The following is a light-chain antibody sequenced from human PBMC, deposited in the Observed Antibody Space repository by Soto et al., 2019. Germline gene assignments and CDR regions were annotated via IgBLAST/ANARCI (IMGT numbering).Light chain of an antibody. Sequence: DIQLTQSPASVSAAVGDRINISCRASQPIKTWLVWYQQKPGKGPKLLIYTASTLETGVPSRFSGSGSGTDFTLTISSLQPEDAAIYSCQQADSFPFTFGPGAKV. V-gene: IGKV1-12*02. CDR2: TAS. CDR1: QPIKTW. J-gene: IGKJ3*01. CDR3: QQADSFPFT.